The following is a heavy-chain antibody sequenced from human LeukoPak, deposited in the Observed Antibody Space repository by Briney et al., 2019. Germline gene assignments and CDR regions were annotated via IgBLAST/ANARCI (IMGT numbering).Heavy chain of an antibody. D-gene: IGHD3-10*01. CDR1: GFTFSSYA. CDR3: ARGAWFGELLFGDYYYYGMDV. J-gene: IGHJ6*02. V-gene: IGHV3-30*04. CDR2: ISYDGSNK. Sequence: PGGSLRLSCAASGFTFSSYAMHWVRQAPGKGLEWVAVISYDGSNKYYADSVKGRFTISRDNSKNTLYLQMNSLRAEDTAVYYCARGAWFGELLFGDYYYYGMDVWGQGTTVTVSS.